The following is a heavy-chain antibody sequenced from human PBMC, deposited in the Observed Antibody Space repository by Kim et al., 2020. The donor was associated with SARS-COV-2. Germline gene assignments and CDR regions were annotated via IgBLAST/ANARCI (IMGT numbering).Heavy chain of an antibody. CDR3: ARNEYYDSSDYYYFDDSFDI. Sequence: SETLSLTCTVSGGSISSSSYYWGWIRQPPGKGLEWIGSIYYSGSTYYNPSLKSRVTISVDTSKNQFSLKLTSVTAADTAVYYCARNEYYDSSDYYYFDDSFDIWGQGTMVTVSS. CDR2: IYYSGST. D-gene: IGHD3-22*01. CDR1: GGSISSSSYY. V-gene: IGHV4-39*01. J-gene: IGHJ3*02.